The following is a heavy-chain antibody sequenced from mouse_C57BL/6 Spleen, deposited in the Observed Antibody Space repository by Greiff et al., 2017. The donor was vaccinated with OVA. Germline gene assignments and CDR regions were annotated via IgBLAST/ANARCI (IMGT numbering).Heavy chain of an antibody. Sequence: QVQLQQPGAELVRPGSSVKLSCKASGYTFTSYWMHWVKQRPIQGLEWIGNIDPSDSETHYNQKFKDKATLTVDKSSSTAYMQLSSLTSEDSAVYYGARGDYYGSSGYFDVWGTGTTVTVSS. V-gene: IGHV1-52*01. J-gene: IGHJ1*03. CDR3: ARGDYYGSSGYFDV. CDR2: IDPSDSET. CDR1: GYTFTSYW. D-gene: IGHD1-1*01.